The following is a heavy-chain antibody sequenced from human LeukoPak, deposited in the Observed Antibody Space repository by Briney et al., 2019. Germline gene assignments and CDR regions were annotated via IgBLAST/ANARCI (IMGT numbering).Heavy chain of an antibody. V-gene: IGHV1-2*02. J-gene: IGHJ4*02. CDR2: INPNSGGT. CDR3: ARPMVRGVIVNYFDY. CDR1: GYIFTGYY. Sequence: GASVKVSCKASGYIFTGYYMHWVRQAPGQGLEWMGWINPNSGGTNYAQKFQGRVTMTRDTSISTAYMELSRLRSDDTAVYYCARPMVRGVIVNYFDYWGQGTLVTVSS. D-gene: IGHD3-10*01.